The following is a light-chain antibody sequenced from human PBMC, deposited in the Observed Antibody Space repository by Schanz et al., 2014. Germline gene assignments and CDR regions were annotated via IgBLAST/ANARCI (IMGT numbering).Light chain of an antibody. CDR2: LGS. CDR1: QSLLHSNGYNY. Sequence: DILMTPSPLSLPVTPGAPASISCRSSQSLLHSNGYNYLDWYLQKPGQSPQLLIYLGSNRASGVPDRFSGSGSGTDFTLKISRVEAEDVGVYYCMQALQTPLFGGGTKVEIK. CDR3: MQALQTPL. V-gene: IGKV2-28*01. J-gene: IGKJ4*01.